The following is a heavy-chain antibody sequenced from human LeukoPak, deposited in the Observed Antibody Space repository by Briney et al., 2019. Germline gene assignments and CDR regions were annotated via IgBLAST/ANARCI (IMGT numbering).Heavy chain of an antibody. Sequence: ASVKVSCKASGYTFTDYYIHWVRQAPGRGLEWMTYIGPKSADTHYAQKFQGRVTMTLDTSISTAYMELKWLTADDTAVYYCARDGVAGRSHAFDLWGQGTMVTVSS. CDR3: ARDGVAGRSHAFDL. D-gene: IGHD6-19*01. J-gene: IGHJ3*01. CDR2: IGPKSADT. CDR1: GYTFTDYY. V-gene: IGHV1-2*02.